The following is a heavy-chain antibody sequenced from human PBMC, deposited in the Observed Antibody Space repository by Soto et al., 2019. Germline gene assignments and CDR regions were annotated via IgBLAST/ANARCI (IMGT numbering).Heavy chain of an antibody. Sequence: SETLSLTCTVSGGSISSYYWSWIRQPPGKGLEWIGYIYYSGSTNYNPSLKSRVTISVDTSKNQFSLKLSSVTAADTAVYYCARGWSSSSSLGFDYYYYMDVWGKGTTVTVSS. CDR2: IYYSGST. D-gene: IGHD6-6*01. J-gene: IGHJ6*03. CDR3: ARGWSSSSSLGFDYYYYMDV. V-gene: IGHV4-59*08. CDR1: GGSISSYY.